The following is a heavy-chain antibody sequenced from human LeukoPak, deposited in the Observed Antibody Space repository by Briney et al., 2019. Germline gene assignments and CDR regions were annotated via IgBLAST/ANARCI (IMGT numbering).Heavy chain of an antibody. CDR3: AIAVCPTIKFCDSSYFMDV. CDR1: ASCVDVLG. D-gene: IGHD6-6*01. V-gene: IGHV3-20*04. Sequence: RRGPCLSPSCAAAASCVDVLGITCVSHVPRKGREWVAGVNWIGTSACHADSVRCRFTISRYNAKNSPYLQMNSLRGEDTALYYCAIAVCPTIKFCDSSYFMDVWGKGTTVNVS. CDR2: VNWIGTSA. J-gene: IGHJ6*03.